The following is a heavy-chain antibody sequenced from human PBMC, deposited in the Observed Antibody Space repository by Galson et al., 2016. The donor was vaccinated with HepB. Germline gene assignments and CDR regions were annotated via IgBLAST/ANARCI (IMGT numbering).Heavy chain of an antibody. CDR1: GFTFSSYA. CDR2: VSGSGGTT. V-gene: IGHV3-23*01. CDR3: AKDRMGSTLVWGREGFDP. Sequence: SLRLSCAASGFTFSSYAMTWVRQAPGKGLEWVSAVSGSGGTTYYADSVKGRFTIPRDNSKNTLYLQMNSLRAEDTAVYYCAKDRMGSTLVWGREGFDPWGQGTLVTVSS. J-gene: IGHJ5*02. D-gene: IGHD5/OR15-5a*01.